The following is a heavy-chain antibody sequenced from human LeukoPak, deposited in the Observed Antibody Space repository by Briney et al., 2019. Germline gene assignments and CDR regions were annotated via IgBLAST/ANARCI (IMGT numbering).Heavy chain of an antibody. J-gene: IGHJ4*02. V-gene: IGHV3-48*03. Sequence: GGSLRLSCAASGFTFSSYEMNWVRQAPGKGLEWVSYISSSGATIYHADSVKGRFTISRDNAKNSLYLQMNSLRAEDTAIYYCARGYYNSSGYYSPVCWGQGTLVTVSS. CDR3: ARGYYNSSGYYSPVC. CDR2: ISSSGATI. D-gene: IGHD3-22*01. CDR1: GFTFSSYE.